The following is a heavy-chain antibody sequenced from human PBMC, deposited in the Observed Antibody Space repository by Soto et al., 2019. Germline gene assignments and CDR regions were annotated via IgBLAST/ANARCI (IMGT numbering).Heavy chain of an antibody. J-gene: IGHJ4*02. D-gene: IGHD6-19*01. CDR3: VKDIHEQWLVSHFEY. V-gene: IGHV3-9*01. Sequence: EVQLVESGGGSVQPGRSLRLSCVASGFTFESYAMHWVRQVPGKGLEWVSGISWNSGGIGYEDSVKGRLTISRDNAQKTLYLEMNSLRVEDTAFYYCVKDIHEQWLVSHFEYWGQGALVTVSS. CDR2: ISWNSGGI. CDR1: GFTFESYA.